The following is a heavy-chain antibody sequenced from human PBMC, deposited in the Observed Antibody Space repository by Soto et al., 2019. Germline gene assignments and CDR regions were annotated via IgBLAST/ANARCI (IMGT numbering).Heavy chain of an antibody. CDR2: INAGNGNT. J-gene: IGHJ6*02. D-gene: IGHD1-26*01. CDR1: GYTFTSYA. Sequence: ASVKVSCKASGYTFTSYAMHWVRQAPGQRLEWMGWINAGNGNTKYSQKFQGRVTITRDTSASTAYMELSGLRSEDTAVYYCAGPGIVGASDYYYYGMDVWGQGTTVTVSS. V-gene: IGHV1-3*01. CDR3: AGPGIVGASDYYYYGMDV.